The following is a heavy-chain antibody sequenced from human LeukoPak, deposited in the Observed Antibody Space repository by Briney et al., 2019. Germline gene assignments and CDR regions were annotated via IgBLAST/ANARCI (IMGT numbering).Heavy chain of an antibody. J-gene: IGHJ4*02. CDR1: GFTFISYG. CDR2: MRYDGRNK. V-gene: IGHV3-30*02. Sequence: PGRSLRLSCAASGFTFISYGMHWVRQAPGKGREWVAFMRYDGRNKYYADSVQGRFTISRDNSKNTLYLQMNSLRAEDTAVYYCAKGRRGNYYYDSFGYWGQGTLVTVSS. D-gene: IGHD3-22*01. CDR3: AKGRRGNYYYDSFGY.